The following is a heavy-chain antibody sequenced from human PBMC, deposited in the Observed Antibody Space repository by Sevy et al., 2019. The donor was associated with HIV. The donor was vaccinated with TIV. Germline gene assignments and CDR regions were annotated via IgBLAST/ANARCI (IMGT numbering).Heavy chain of an antibody. CDR2: ISGSGRII. CDR3: VRKGYSQGLFYFFED. V-gene: IGHV3-11*01. CDR1: GFTFGDSY. J-gene: IGHJ4*02. D-gene: IGHD5-18*01. Sequence: GGSLRLSCAASGFTFGDSYMSWIRQAPGKGLEWVSYISGSGRIIYYADSVKGRFTISRDNAKHSLFLQINNLRADDTAVYFCVRKGYSQGLFYFFEDWGQGTLVTVSS.